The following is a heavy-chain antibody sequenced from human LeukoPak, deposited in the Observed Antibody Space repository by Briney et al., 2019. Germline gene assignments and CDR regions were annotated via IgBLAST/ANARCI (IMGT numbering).Heavy chain of an antibody. J-gene: IGHJ4*02. CDR1: GGSFSGYY. CDR2: INHSAST. D-gene: IGHD3-22*01. CDR3: ARGLNYYDNSDHYYLDY. Sequence: SETLSLTCAVYGGSFSGYYWIWIRQPPGKGLEWIGEINHSASTNYNPPLKSRVTISVDTSRNQFSLKLSSVTAADTAVYYCARGLNYYDNSDHYYLDYWGQGTLVTVSS. V-gene: IGHV4-34*01.